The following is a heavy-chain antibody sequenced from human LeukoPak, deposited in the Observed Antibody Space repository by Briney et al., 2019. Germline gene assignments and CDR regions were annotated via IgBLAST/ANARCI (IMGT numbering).Heavy chain of an antibody. Sequence: ASVKVSCKASGYTFTGHYMHWVRHAPGQGLEWMGWINPKNAGTNFAQRFQGRVTMTRDTSISTVYMELSRLRSDDTAVYFCARDTSEGDYAWWFDPWGQGTLVTVAS. V-gene: IGHV1-2*02. CDR3: ARDTSEGDYAWWFDP. J-gene: IGHJ5*02. D-gene: IGHD3-16*01. CDR2: INPKNAGT. CDR1: GYTFTGHY.